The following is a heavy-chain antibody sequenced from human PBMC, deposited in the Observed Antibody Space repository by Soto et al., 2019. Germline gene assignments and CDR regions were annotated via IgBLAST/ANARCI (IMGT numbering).Heavy chain of an antibody. CDR1: GGSISSGGYY. CDR3: ARTIVGALAGFDY. D-gene: IGHD1-26*01. Sequence: SETLSLTCTVSGGSISSGGYYWSWIRQHPGKGLEWIGYIYYSGSTYYNPSLKSRVTISVDTSKNQSSLKLSSVTAADTAVYYCARTIVGALAGFDYWGQGTLVTVSS. J-gene: IGHJ4*02. V-gene: IGHV4-31*03. CDR2: IYYSGST.